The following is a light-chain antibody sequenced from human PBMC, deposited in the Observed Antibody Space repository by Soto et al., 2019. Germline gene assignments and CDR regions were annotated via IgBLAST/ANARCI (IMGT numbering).Light chain of an antibody. V-gene: IGKV1-16*01. CDR2: DAS. CDR1: QGISSF. CDR3: QQSYSTPLT. Sequence: DIQMTQSPSSLSASVGDRVTITCRASQGISSFLAWFQQKPGKAPKSLIYDASTLQSGVSSRFSGSGSDTHFTLTISSLQPEDFATYYCQQSYSTPLTFGGGTKVEIK. J-gene: IGKJ4*01.